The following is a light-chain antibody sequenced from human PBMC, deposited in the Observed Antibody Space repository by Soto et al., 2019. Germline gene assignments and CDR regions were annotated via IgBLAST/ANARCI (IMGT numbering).Light chain of an antibody. J-gene: IGLJ1*01. CDR1: SSDIGAYNY. V-gene: IGLV2-14*01. CDR2: GVT. Sequence: APGLAAPLSGGPWKAITLPRTGTSSDIGAYNYVSWYQQYPGKAPKLMIYGVTNRPSGVSNRFSGSKTGNTASLTISGLQAEDEADYYCFSHRSGDSHVFGTGTKVTVL. CDR3: FSHRSGDSHV.